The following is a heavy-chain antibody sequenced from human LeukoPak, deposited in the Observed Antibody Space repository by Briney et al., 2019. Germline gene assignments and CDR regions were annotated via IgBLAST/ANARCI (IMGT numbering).Heavy chain of an antibody. J-gene: IGHJ4*02. CDR3: ARGSKDRYPDY. D-gene: IGHD2-15*01. Sequence: GGSLRLSCAASGFSVSSNYMSWVRQAPGKGLEWVSVIYSDGTTYYAGSVKGRFAISRDNSKNTLYLQLNSLRAEDTAVYYCARGSKDRYPDYWGQGTLVTVSS. V-gene: IGHV3-53*01. CDR1: GFSVSSNY. CDR2: IYSDGTT.